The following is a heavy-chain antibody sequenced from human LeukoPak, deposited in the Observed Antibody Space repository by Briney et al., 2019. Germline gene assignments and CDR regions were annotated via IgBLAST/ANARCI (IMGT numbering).Heavy chain of an antibody. CDR3: ARARELFYFDY. CDR2: IYSGGST. V-gene: IGHV4-59*01. Sequence: SGTLSLTCTASGGSISSYYWSWIRQPPGKGLEWIGYIYSGGSTNYNPSLKSRVTISVDTSKNQFSLKLSSVTAADTAVYHCARARELFYFDYWGQGTLVTVS. CDR1: GGSISSYY. J-gene: IGHJ4*02. D-gene: IGHD3-10*01.